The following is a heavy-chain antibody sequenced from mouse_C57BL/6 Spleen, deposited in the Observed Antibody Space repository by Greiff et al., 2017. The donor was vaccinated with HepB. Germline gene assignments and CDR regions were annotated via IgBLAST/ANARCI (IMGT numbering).Heavy chain of an antibody. CDR3: ARPHDYGSSPGGYFDY. J-gene: IGHJ2*01. Sequence: EVQLQQSGAELVKPGASVKLSCTASGFNIKDYYMHWVKQRTEQGLEWIGRIDPEDGETKYAPKFQGKATITADTSSNTAYLQLSSLTTEDTAVYYCARPHDYGSSPGGYFDYWGQGTTLTVSS. CDR1: GFNIKDYY. D-gene: IGHD1-1*01. V-gene: IGHV14-2*01. CDR2: IDPEDGET.